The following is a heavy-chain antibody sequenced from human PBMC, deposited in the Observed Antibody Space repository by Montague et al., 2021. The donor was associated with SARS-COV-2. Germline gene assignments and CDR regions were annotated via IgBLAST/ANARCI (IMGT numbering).Heavy chain of an antibody. V-gene: IGHV3-9*01. D-gene: IGHD3-10*01. Sequence: SLRLSCAASGFTFDDYAMHWVRQAPGKGLEWVSSISWSSANIGYADSVKGRFTISRDNAKNSLYLQMNNLRAEDTALYYCAKEGGYGSGGYRIRVYGMDVWGQGTTVTVPS. J-gene: IGHJ6*02. CDR2: ISWSSANI. CDR1: GFTFDDYA. CDR3: AKEGGYGSGGYRIRVYGMDV.